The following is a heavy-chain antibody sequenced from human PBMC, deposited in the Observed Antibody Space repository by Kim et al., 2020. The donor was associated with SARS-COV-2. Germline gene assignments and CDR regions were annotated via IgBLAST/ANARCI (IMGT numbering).Heavy chain of an antibody. CDR1: GFTFDDYA. Sequence: GGSLRLSCAASGFTFDDYAMHWVRQAPGKGLEWVSGISWNSGSIGYADSVKGRFTISRDNAKNSLYLQMNSLRAEDTALYYCAKATSSSWVLVDWGQGTLVTVSS. J-gene: IGHJ4*02. V-gene: IGHV3-9*01. D-gene: IGHD6-13*01. CDR3: AKATSSSWVLVD. CDR2: ISWNSGSI.